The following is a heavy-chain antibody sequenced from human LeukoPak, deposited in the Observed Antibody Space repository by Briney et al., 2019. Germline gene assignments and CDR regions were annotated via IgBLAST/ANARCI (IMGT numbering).Heavy chain of an antibody. CDR1: GFTFSTYN. Sequence: GGSLRLSCAASGFTFSTYNMNWVRQAPGKGLEWVSSISDGSGYIYYAASLKGRFSISRDNANNSLYLLMNSLRAEDTAIYYCARGNWNDEGFFDYWGQGILVTVSS. D-gene: IGHD1-1*01. V-gene: IGHV3-21*01. CDR2: ISDGSGYI. CDR3: ARGNWNDEGFFDY. J-gene: IGHJ4*02.